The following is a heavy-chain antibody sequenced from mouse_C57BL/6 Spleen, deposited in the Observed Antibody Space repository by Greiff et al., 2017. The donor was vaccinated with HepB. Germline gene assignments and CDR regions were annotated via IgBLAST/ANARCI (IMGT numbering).Heavy chain of an antibody. D-gene: IGHD2-4*01. J-gene: IGHJ3*01. Sequence: EVQGVESGGGLVQPGESLKLSCESNEYEFPSHDMSWVRKTPEKRLELVAAINSDGGSTYYPDTMESRFIISRDNTKKTLYLHMSSLRSEDPALYYCARRTPLYYDYTWFAYWGQGTLVTVAA. CDR3: ARRTPLYYDYTWFAY. V-gene: IGHV5-2*01. CDR1: EYEFPSHD. CDR2: INSDGGST.